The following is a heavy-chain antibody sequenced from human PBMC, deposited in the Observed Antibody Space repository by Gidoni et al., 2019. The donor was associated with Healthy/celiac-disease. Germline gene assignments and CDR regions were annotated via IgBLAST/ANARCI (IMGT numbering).Heavy chain of an antibody. J-gene: IGHJ3*02. CDR1: GYSISSGYY. V-gene: IGHV4-38-2*02. Sequence: QVQLQESGPGLVKPSEPLSLTCAVSGYSISSGYYWGWIRQPPGKGLEWIGSIYHSGSTYYNPSLKSRVTISVDTSKNQFSLKLSSVTAADTAVYYCAREAGRSGWYGAFDIWGQGTMVTVSS. D-gene: IGHD6-19*01. CDR2: IYHSGST. CDR3: AREAGRSGWYGAFDI.